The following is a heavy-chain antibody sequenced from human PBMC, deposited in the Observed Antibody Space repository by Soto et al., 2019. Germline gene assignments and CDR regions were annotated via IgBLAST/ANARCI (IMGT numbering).Heavy chain of an antibody. Sequence: PSETLSLTXTVSGGPISSYYWSWIRQPPGKGLEWIGYIYYSGSTNYNPSLKSRVTISVDTSKNQFSLKLSSVTAADTAVYYCAGSSSWYENWFDPWGQGTLVTVSS. V-gene: IGHV4-59*08. CDR2: IYYSGST. CDR1: GGPISSYY. CDR3: AGSSSWYENWFDP. J-gene: IGHJ5*02. D-gene: IGHD6-13*01.